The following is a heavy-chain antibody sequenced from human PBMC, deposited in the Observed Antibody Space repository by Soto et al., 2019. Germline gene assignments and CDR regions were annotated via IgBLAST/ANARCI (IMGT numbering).Heavy chain of an antibody. CDR2: IKRKSGGATT. CDR3: AADRYSSSNNCPGACDI. D-gene: IGHD2-2*01. CDR1: GFTFKYVW. Sequence: EVLLVESGGDSVKPGGSLRLSCAASGFTFKYVWMTWVRQAPEKGLEWVGRIKRKSGGATTLYAAPGKGRFTISRGDAKATAHLEMNSLKTDDTAVYYCAADRYSSSNNCPGACDIWGQGTMVRVSA. V-gene: IGHV3-15*01. J-gene: IGHJ3*02.